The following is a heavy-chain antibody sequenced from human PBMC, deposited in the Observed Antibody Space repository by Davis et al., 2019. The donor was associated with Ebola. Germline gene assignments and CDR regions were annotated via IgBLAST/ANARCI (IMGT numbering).Heavy chain of an antibody. V-gene: IGHV1-69*13. D-gene: IGHD5-18*01. CDR2: IIPIFGTA. CDR3: ALLGGYSYGSDAFDI. J-gene: IGHJ3*02. CDR1: GGTFSSYA. Sequence: SVKVSCKASGGTFSSYAISWVRQAPGQGLEWMGGIIPIFGTANYAQKFQGRVTITADESTSTAYMELSSLRSEDTAVYYCALLGGYSYGSDAFDIWGQGTMVTVSS.